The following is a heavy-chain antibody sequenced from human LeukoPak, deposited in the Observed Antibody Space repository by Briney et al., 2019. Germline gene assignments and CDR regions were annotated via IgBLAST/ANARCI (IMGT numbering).Heavy chain of an antibody. Sequence: GGSLRLSCAASGFIFSDYYMSWIRQAPGKGLEWVSYISSSGSTMYYTDSVKGRFTISRDNAKDSLYLQMNSLRAEDTAVYYCSRDKFYVWFDPWGQGTLVTVSS. D-gene: IGHD3-16*01. CDR3: SRDKFYVWFDP. J-gene: IGHJ5*02. CDR2: ISSSGSTM. V-gene: IGHV3-11*01. CDR1: GFIFSDYY.